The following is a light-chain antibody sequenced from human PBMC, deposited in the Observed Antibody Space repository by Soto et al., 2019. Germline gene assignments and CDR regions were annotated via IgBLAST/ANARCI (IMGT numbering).Light chain of an antibody. CDR3: QQVGNSPT. CDR1: QSLTNNF. V-gene: IGKV3D-20*01. CDR2: DAS. Sequence: EIVLTQPPATLSLSPGERVTLSCGASQSLTNNFLAWYQQRPGLAPRLLIFDASIRASGVPARLSGSGSGTDFTLTISRLEPEDFAVYYCQQVGNSPTFGGGTKVQFK. J-gene: IGKJ4*01.